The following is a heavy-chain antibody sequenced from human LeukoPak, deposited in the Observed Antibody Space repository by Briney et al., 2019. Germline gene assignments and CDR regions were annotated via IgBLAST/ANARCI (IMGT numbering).Heavy chain of an antibody. D-gene: IGHD6-6*01. CDR1: GFSFSSYR. Sequence: GGALRLSCAASGFSFSSYRMNWLRQAPGKGLEWVASISSNNCYIYYADSVKGRLTISRDNGEHSLHLQMNSLRAEDAAVYYCARDLGTRKSIAFADWGQGTLVTVSS. V-gene: IGHV3-21*01. CDR3: ARDLGTRKSIAFAD. CDR2: ISSNNCYI. J-gene: IGHJ4*02.